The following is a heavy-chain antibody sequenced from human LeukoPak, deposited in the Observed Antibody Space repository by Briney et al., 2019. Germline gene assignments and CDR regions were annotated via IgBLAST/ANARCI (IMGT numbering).Heavy chain of an antibody. CDR3: ARAKNRLGIRSQFDY. D-gene: IGHD7-27*01. Sequence: PSETLSLTCAVSGGSISSFYWNWIRQPPGKGLEWIGYVYYSGSTNYNPSLESRVTISVDTSKNQFSLKLKSVTAADTAMYYCARAKNRLGIRSQFDYWGQGTLVTVSS. CDR2: VYYSGST. V-gene: IGHV4-59*01. J-gene: IGHJ4*02. CDR1: GGSISSFY.